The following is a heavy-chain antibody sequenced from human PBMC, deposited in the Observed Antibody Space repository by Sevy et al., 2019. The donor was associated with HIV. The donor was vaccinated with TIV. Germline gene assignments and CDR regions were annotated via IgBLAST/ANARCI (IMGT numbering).Heavy chain of an antibody. D-gene: IGHD3-22*01. Sequence: ASVKVSCKVSGYTLSQLSLHWVRQAPGKGLEWMGSFEPEDAETIYAQKFQGRVTMTEDRSTDTAYMGLSSLRSEDTAVYFCATTKDYYDRSGSPFDYWGQGTLVTVSS. CDR1: GYTLSQLS. CDR2: FEPEDAET. J-gene: IGHJ4*02. V-gene: IGHV1-24*01. CDR3: ATTKDYYDRSGSPFDY.